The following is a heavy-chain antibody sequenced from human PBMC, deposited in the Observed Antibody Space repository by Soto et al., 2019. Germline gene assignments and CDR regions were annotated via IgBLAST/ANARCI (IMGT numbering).Heavy chain of an antibody. Sequence: QVQLVQSGAEVTKPGASVKVSCKVSGYTLTELSMHWVRQAPGKGLEWLGGFDPEDGETIYAQKFQGRVTMTEDTSTDTAYMELRSLRSEDTGVYYCATGVIQLWSHQTHYGMDVWGQGPTVTVSS. V-gene: IGHV1-24*01. J-gene: IGHJ6*02. D-gene: IGHD5-18*01. CDR1: GYTLTELS. CDR2: FDPEDGET. CDR3: ATGVIQLWSHQTHYGMDV.